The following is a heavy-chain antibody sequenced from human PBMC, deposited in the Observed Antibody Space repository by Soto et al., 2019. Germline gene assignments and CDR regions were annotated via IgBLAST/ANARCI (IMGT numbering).Heavy chain of an antibody. CDR3: AMVDVYVTPSPQDV. J-gene: IGHJ6*02. D-gene: IGHD3-16*01. CDR1: GYTFTRYG. Sequence: QVQLVQSGAEVKNPGASVKVSCKASGYTFTRYGIGWARQAPGQGLEWMGWINTYNGNTNYAQNVQGRVTLTTDTSTSTAYMELRSLRSNDTAIYYCAMVDVYVTPSPQDVWGQGTTVIVPS. CDR2: INTYNGNT. V-gene: IGHV1-18*01.